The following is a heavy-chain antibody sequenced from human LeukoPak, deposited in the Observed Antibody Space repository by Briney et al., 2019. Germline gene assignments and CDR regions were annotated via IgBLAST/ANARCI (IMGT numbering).Heavy chain of an antibody. V-gene: IGHV3-30-3*01. D-gene: IGHD1-26*01. J-gene: IGHJ6*03. CDR2: ISYDGSNK. CDR3: ARSSVGHSGSLYYMDV. Sequence: LAGGSLRLSCAASGFTFSSYAMHWVRQAPGKGLEWVAVISYDGSNKYYADSVKGRFTISRDNSKNTLYLQMNSLRAEDTAVYYCARSSVGHSGSLYYMDVWGKGTTFTVSS. CDR1: GFTFSSYA.